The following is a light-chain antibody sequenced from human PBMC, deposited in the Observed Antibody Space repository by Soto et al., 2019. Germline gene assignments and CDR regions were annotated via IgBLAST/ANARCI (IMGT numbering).Light chain of an antibody. CDR1: QSVSSN. Sequence: EIVMMHTPATLSVSPGERATLSCRASQSVSSNLAWYQQKPGQAPRLLIYGASTRATGIPARFSGSGSGTEFTLTISSLQSEDFAVYCCQQYNIWPPNFGPVAKVDIK. V-gene: IGKV3-15*01. J-gene: IGKJ3*01. CDR3: QQYNIWPPN. CDR2: GAS.